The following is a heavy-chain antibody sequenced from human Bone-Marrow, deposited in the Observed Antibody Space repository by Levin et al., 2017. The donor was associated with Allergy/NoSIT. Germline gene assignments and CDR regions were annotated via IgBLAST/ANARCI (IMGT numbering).Heavy chain of an antibody. J-gene: IGHJ2*01. D-gene: IGHD5-24*01. Sequence: SLKISCEGSGLTFDDYALHWLRQAPGKGLEWVSGISWNSDKKAYADSVKGRVTISRDNAKKSLYLEMDSLRAEDTAFYYCAKEATGDGYNFDWYFDLWGRGTLVIVSS. V-gene: IGHV3-9*01. CDR1: GLTFDDYA. CDR3: AKEATGDGYNFDWYFDL. CDR2: ISWNSDKK.